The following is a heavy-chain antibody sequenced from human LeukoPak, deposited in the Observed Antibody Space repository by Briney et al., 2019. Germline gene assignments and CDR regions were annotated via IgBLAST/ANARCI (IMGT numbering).Heavy chain of an antibody. D-gene: IGHD3-22*01. Sequence: GGSLRLSCAASGFTFSSYSMNWVRQAPGKGLEWVSYISSSSSTIYYADSVKGRFTISRDNAKNSLYLQMNSLRAEDTAVYYCARGPGSYYGSSGPYWGQGTLVTVSS. CDR2: ISSSSSTI. V-gene: IGHV3-48*01. J-gene: IGHJ4*02. CDR3: ARGPGSYYGSSGPY. CDR1: GFTFSSYS.